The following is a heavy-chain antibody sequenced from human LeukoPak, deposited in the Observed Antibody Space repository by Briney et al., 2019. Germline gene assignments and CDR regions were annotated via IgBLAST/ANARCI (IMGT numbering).Heavy chain of an antibody. CDR3: ARDIAGATKGGWFDT. D-gene: IGHD1-26*01. V-gene: IGHV1-8*01. Sequence: ASVKGSCKASGYTFTNYDINWVRQATGQGLEWMGWMNPNSGNTGYAQKFQGRVTMTRNTSISTAYMELSSLRSEDTALYYCARDIAGATKGGWFDTWGQGTPVTVSS. CDR1: GYTFTNYD. CDR2: MNPNSGNT. J-gene: IGHJ5*02.